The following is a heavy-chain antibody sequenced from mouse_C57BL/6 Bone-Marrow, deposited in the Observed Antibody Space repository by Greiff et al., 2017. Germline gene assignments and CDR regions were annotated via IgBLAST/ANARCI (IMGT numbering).Heavy chain of an antibody. CDR3: TTYYYGSSYVYWYFDV. CDR2: IDPENGDT. J-gene: IGHJ1*03. V-gene: IGHV14-4*01. CDR1: GFNIKDDY. D-gene: IGHD1-1*01. Sequence: EVQLQESGAELVRPGASVKLSCTASGFNIKDDYMHWVKQRPEQGLEWIGWIDPENGDTEYASKFQGKATITADTSSNTAYLQLSSLTSEDTVVYYCTTYYYGSSYVYWYFDVWGTGTTVTVSS.